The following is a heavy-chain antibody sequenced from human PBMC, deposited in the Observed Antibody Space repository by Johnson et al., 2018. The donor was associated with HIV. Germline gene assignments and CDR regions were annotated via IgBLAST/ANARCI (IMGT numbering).Heavy chain of an antibody. CDR1: GFTFSSYA. CDR2: ISYDGSNK. D-gene: IGHD3-3*01. Sequence: QVQLVESGGGVVQPGRSLRLSCAASGFTFSSYAIHWVRQATGKGLEWVAIISYDGSNKYYADSVKGRLTISRDKSKNTLYLQRKSVRAEDTAVYYCARPHFATVLQFLGGAFDIWGQGTMVTVSS. J-gene: IGHJ3*02. V-gene: IGHV3-30*04. CDR3: ARPHFATVLQFLGGAFDI.